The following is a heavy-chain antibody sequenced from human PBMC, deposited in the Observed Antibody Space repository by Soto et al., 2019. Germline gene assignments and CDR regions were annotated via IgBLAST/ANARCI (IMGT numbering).Heavy chain of an antibody. J-gene: IGHJ4*02. V-gene: IGHV3-30*18. D-gene: IGHD6-13*01. CDR3: AKAFSWYDY. Sequence: SLRLSCAASGFTFSSYGMHWVRQAPGKGLEWVAVISYDGSNKYYADSVKGRFTISRDNSKNTLYLQMNSLRAEDTAVYYCAKAFSWYDYWGQGTLVTVSS. CDR1: GFTFSSYG. CDR2: ISYDGSNK.